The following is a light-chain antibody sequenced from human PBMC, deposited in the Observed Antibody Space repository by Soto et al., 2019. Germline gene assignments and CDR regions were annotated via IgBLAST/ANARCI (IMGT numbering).Light chain of an antibody. J-gene: IGKJ2*01. CDR3: QQNYNTPPYT. CDR1: QTVISY. Sequence: DIQLTQSPSSLSSSVGDRVTITCRASQTVISYLNWYQQKPGQAPKLLIYATTHLQSGVPSRFSSSGSGTEFTLTISSLHPEDFATYFCQQNYNTPPYTFGQGTKVDIK. CDR2: ATT. V-gene: IGKV1-39*01.